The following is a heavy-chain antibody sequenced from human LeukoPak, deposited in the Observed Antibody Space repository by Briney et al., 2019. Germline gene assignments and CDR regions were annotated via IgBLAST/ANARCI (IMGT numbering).Heavy chain of an antibody. V-gene: IGHV1-18*01. D-gene: IGHD2-2*01. CDR2: ISAYNGNT. Sequence: ASVKVSCKASGYTFTSYGISWVRQAPGQGLEWMGWISAYNGNTNYAQKLQGRVTMTTDTSTSTAYVELRSLRSDDTAVYYCARANSRSSTSCSDYWGQGTLVTVSS. CDR1: GYTFTSYG. CDR3: ARANSRSSTSCSDY. J-gene: IGHJ4*02.